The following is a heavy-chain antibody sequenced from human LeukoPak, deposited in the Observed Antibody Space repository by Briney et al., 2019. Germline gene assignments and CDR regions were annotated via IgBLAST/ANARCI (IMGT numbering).Heavy chain of an antibody. CDR2: IASAGDT. Sequence: GGSLRLSCAASGFTFSGFDMHWVRQATGRGLEWVSSIASAGDTYYVASVRGRFTIPRENAKSSLYLQMNSLRAGDTAVYYCVRGGHIGFDYWGRGTLVTVS. D-gene: IGHD2-21*01. J-gene: IGHJ4*02. V-gene: IGHV3-13*04. CDR1: GFTFSGFD. CDR3: VRGGHIGFDY.